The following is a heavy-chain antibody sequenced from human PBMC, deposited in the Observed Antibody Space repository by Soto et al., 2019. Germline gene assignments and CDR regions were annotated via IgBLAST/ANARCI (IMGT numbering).Heavy chain of an antibody. D-gene: IGHD3-3*01. CDR3: RAYDFWSGFLDV. CDR2: IYYSGST. J-gene: IGHJ6*02. V-gene: IGHV4-39*01. CDR1: GGSISSSSYY. Sequence: SETLSLTCTVSGGSISSSSYYWGWIRQPPGKGLEWIGSIYYSGSTYYNPSLKSRVTMSVDTSKNQFSLKLSSVTAADTAVYYCRAYDFWSGFLDVWGQGTTVTVSS.